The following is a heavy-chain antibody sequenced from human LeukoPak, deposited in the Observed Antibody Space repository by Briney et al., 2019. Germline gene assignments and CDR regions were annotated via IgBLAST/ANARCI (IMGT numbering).Heavy chain of an antibody. Sequence: PSETLSLTCTVSGGSVTTSRYYWSWIRQSPGEGLEWIGYISYRGTTNYNPSLKSRITISVDTSRNQFSLKVISVTAADTAVYYCVREHDWGDFDYWGQGTLVTVSS. CDR2: ISYRGTT. D-gene: IGHD3-9*01. V-gene: IGHV4-61*01. CDR1: GGSVTTSRYY. J-gene: IGHJ4*02. CDR3: VREHDWGDFDY.